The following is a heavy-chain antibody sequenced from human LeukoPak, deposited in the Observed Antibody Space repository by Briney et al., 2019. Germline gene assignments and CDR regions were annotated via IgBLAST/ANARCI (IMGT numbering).Heavy chain of an antibody. D-gene: IGHD5-12*01. CDR2: INPNTGGT. J-gene: IGHJ4*02. CDR3: ARDLATIDGIAWYYFEN. Sequence: GASVTVSYKASGYTFTGHYIHWVRQAPGQGFEWMGWINPNTGGTDYAQKFQGRIAISTYTSISTAYMELSRLRSDDTALYYCARDLATIDGIAWYYFENWGQGTLVTVS. CDR1: GYTFTGHY. V-gene: IGHV1-2*02.